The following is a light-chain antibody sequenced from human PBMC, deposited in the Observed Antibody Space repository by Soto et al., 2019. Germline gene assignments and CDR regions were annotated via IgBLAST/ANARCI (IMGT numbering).Light chain of an antibody. CDR3: SSYAGSNNLV. V-gene: IGLV2-8*01. J-gene: IGLJ2*01. CDR2: EVT. Sequence: QSALPQPPSASGSPGQSVTISCTGTSSDVEAYHYVSWYQHHPGKAPKLMIYEVTKRPSGVPDRFSGSKSCNTASLTVSGLQAEDEADYYCSSYAGSNNLVFGGGTKLTVI. CDR1: SSDVEAYHY.